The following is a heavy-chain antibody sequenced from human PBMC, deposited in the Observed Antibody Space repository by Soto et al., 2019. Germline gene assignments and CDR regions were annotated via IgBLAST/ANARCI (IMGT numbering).Heavy chain of an antibody. J-gene: IGHJ4*02. V-gene: IGHV3-23*01. Sequence: VGSLRLSGAASGFTFTSYAMSWVRLTPGKGLEWVSAISGSGSNTFYADSVRGRFTISRDNSKTTVFLQMNNLRAEDTAVYFCASDRATFDYWGQGTRVTVSS. CDR1: GFTFTSYA. CDR3: ASDRATFDY. D-gene: IGHD1-26*01. CDR2: ISGSGSNT.